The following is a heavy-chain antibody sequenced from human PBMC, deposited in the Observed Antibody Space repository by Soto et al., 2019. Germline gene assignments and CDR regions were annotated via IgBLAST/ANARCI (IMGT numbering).Heavy chain of an antibody. Sequence: PSETLSLTCAVSGGSISSSNWWSWVRQPPGKGLEWIGEIYHSGSTNYNPSLKSRVTISVDKSKNQFSLKLSSVTAADTAVYYCARNPKKSRGSSPSFLDYWGQGTLVTVSS. CDR2: IYHSGST. CDR3: ARNPKKSRGSSPSFLDY. J-gene: IGHJ4*02. CDR1: GGSISSSNW. D-gene: IGHD6-6*01. V-gene: IGHV4-4*02.